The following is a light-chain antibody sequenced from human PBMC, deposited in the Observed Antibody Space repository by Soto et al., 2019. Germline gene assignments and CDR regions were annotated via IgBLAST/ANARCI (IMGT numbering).Light chain of an antibody. V-gene: IGKV1-5*01. CDR3: QHYNSYSEA. CDR1: QSISSW. CDR2: DAS. J-gene: IGKJ1*01. Sequence: DIQMTQSPSTLSASVGDIVTITCRASQSISSWLAWYQQKPGKAPKLLFYDASSLESGVPSRFSGSGSGTEFTLTISSLQPDDFATYYCQHYNSYSEAFGQGTKVDIK.